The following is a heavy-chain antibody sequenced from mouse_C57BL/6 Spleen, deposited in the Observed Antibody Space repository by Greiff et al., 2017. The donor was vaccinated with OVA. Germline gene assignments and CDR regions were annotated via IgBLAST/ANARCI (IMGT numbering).Heavy chain of an antibody. CDR1: GYSFTGYY. V-gene: IGHV1-42*01. CDR3: ARGGWDY. Sequence: VQLQQSGPELVKPGASVKISCKASGYSFTGYYMNWVKQSPEKSLEWIGEINPSTGGTTYNQKFKAKATLTVDKSSSTAYMQLKSLTSEDSAVYYCARGGWDYWGQGTTLTVSS. J-gene: IGHJ2*01. CDR2: INPSTGGT. D-gene: IGHD3-3*01.